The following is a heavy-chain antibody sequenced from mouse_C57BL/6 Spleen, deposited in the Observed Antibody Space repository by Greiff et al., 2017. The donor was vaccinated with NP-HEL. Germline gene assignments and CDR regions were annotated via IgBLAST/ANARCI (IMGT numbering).Heavy chain of an antibody. J-gene: IGHJ4*01. D-gene: IGHD2-1*01. Sequence: VQLQQSGAELMKPGASVKLSCKATGYTFTGYWIEWVKQRPGHGLEWIGEILPGSGSTNYNEKFKGKATFTADTSSNTAYMQLSSLTTEDSAIYYWARYYGNYVEYYYAMDYWGQGTSVTVSS. CDR3: ARYYGNYVEYYYAMDY. CDR1: GYTFTGYW. CDR2: ILPGSGST. V-gene: IGHV1-9*01.